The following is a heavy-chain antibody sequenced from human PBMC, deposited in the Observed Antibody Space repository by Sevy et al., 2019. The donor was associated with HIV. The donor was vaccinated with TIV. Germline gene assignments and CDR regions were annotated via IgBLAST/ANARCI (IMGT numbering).Heavy chain of an antibody. CDR1: GFTFSSYV. V-gene: IGHV3-33*01. CDR3: ASGAYYYASRTENFDY. Sequence: GSLRLSCAASGFTFSSYVMHWVRQAPGKGLEWVALIWYDGSSKYYADSVKGRFTISRDNSKNTLYLQMNSLRAEETAVYYCASGAYYYASRTENFDYWGQGTLVTVSS. J-gene: IGHJ4*02. D-gene: IGHD3-10*01. CDR2: IWYDGSSK.